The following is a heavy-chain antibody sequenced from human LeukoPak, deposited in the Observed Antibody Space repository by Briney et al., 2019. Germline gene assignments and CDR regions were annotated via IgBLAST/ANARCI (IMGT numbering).Heavy chain of an antibody. D-gene: IGHD2-2*01. J-gene: IGHJ6*02. CDR2: ISYDGSNK. CDR1: GFTFSSYA. V-gene: IGHV3-30-3*01. CDR3: ARDLCSSTSCIYYYYYYGMDV. Sequence: GGSLRLSCAASGFTFSSYAMHWVRQAPGKGLEWVAVISYDGSNKYYADSVKGRFTISRDNSKNTLYLQMNSLRAEDTVVYYCARDLCSSTSCIYYYYYYGMDVWGQGTTVTVSS.